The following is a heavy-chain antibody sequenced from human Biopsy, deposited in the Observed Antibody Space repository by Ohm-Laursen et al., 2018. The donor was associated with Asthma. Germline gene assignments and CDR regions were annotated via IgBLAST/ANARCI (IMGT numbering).Heavy chain of an antibody. Sequence: SETLSLTCTGSGVSIKTDDHYWRWLRQPPGKGLMWYGVIHYSGSTAYNPSLKGGVTISFDTSKNQLSLKLSSVTAADTAVYYYARASVASSSNWSDPRGQGTLVTVSS. CDR2: IHYSGST. CDR1: GVSIKTDDHY. V-gene: IGHV4-30-4*01. D-gene: IGHD5-12*01. J-gene: IGHJ5*02. CDR3: ARASVASSSNWSDP.